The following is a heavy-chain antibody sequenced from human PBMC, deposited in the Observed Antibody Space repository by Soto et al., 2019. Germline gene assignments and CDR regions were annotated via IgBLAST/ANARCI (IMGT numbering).Heavy chain of an antibody. J-gene: IGHJ4*02. CDR1: GDTFSTYG. Sequence: GASVKVSCKGSGDTFSTYGITWVRQAPGQGLEWMGWISGYSGETKYAQKFQGRVTLTTDTSTTTAYMELRSLASDDTAVYYCAREYCTGVSCYGLDYWGQGTQVTVSS. CDR2: ISGYSGET. CDR3: AREYCTGVSCYGLDY. V-gene: IGHV1-18*01. D-gene: IGHD2-8*02.